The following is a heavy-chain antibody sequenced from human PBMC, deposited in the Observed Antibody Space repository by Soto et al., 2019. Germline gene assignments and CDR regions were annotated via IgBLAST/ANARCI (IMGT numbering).Heavy chain of an antibody. Sequence: PSETLSLTCTVSGGSISSGDYYWSWIRQPPGKGLEWIGYIYYSGSTYYNPSLKSRVTISVDTSKNQFSLKLSSVTAADTAVYYCARGPTDKNDYSFGSWGQGTLVTVSS. V-gene: IGHV4-30-4*01. D-gene: IGHD4-4*01. CDR3: ARGPTDKNDYSFGS. CDR2: IYYSGST. CDR1: GGSISSGDYY. J-gene: IGHJ5*02.